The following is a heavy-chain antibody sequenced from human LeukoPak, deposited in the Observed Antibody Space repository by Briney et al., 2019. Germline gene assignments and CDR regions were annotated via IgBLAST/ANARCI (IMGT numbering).Heavy chain of an antibody. CDR2: ISAYNGNT. CDR1: GYTFTSYG. J-gene: IGHJ6*02. Sequence: ASVKVSCKASGYTFTSYGISWVRQAPGQGLEWMGWISAYNGNTNYAQKLQGRVTMTTDTSTSTAYMELRSLRSDDTAVYYCARCCTSSSWYVGYYGMDVWGQGTTVTVSS. D-gene: IGHD6-13*01. V-gene: IGHV1-18*01. CDR3: ARCCTSSSWYVGYYGMDV.